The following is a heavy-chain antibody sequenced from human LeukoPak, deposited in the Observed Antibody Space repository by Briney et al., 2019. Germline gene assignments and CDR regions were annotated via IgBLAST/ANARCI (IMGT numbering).Heavy chain of an antibody. CDR1: GGSISSYY. CDR2: IYYSGST. J-gene: IGHJ6*03. D-gene: IGHD6-19*01. Sequence: SETLSLTCTVSGGSISSYYWSWIRQPPGKGLEWSGDIYYSGSTNYNPSLKSRVTISVDTSKNQFSLKLSSVTAADTAVYYCAASSSGWYATRVGPNYYYYYYMDVWGKGTTVTVSS. V-gene: IGHV4-59*03. CDR3: AASSSGWYATRVGPNYYYYYYMDV.